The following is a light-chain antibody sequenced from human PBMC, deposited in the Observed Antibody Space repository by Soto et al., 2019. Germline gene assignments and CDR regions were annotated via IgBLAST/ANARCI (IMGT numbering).Light chain of an antibody. J-gene: IGKJ1*01. CDR3: QQYNSYST. CDR2: KAS. CDR1: QTISSW. Sequence: DIPMTQSPSTLSGSVGDRVTITCRASQTISSWLAWYQQKPGKAPKLLIYKASSLESGVPSRFSGSGSGTEFTLTISSLQPDDFATYYCQQYNSYSTFGQGTKVDI. V-gene: IGKV1-5*03.